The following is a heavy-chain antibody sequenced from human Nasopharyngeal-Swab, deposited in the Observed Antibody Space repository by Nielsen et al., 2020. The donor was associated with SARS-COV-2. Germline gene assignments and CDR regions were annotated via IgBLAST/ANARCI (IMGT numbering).Heavy chain of an antibody. Sequence: GGSLRLSCTASEFSFVDYAMSWFRQAPGKGLEWIAFIRSNIHGGTTEYAASVRGRFVMSRDDSKLIAYLLLNSLKTEDTGVYYCPRVLVAAGPMLDYWGQGTLVTVSS. CDR2: IRSNIHGGTT. J-gene: IGHJ4*02. V-gene: IGHV3-49*03. D-gene: IGHD6-13*01. CDR3: PRVLVAAGPMLDY. CDR1: EFSFVDYA.